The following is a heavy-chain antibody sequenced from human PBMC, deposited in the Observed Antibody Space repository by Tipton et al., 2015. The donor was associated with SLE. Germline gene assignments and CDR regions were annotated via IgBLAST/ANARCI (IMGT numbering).Heavy chain of an antibody. D-gene: IGHD3-3*01. J-gene: IGHJ4*02. CDR3: ISIYDFWSMFV. V-gene: IGHV3-73*01. Sequence: SLRLSCVVSGFTFSGFAIHWVRQASGKGLEWVGHIRSKSNNYATAYGASVKGRFTISRDDSKNTAYLQMNSLTAEDTAIYYCISIYDFWSMFVRGQGTPVTVSS. CDR1: GFTFSGFA. CDR2: IRSKSNNYAT.